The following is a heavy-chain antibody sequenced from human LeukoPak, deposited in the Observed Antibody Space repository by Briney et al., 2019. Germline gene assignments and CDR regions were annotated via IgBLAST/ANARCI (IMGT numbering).Heavy chain of an antibody. D-gene: IGHD3-22*01. Sequence: GGSLRLSCAASGFTFSSYGMHWVRQAPGKGLEWVAVIWYDGSNKYYADSVKGRFTISRDNSKNTLYLQMNSLRAEDTAVYYCARTYYYDSSGYREDWFDPWGQGTLVTVSS. CDR3: ARTYYYDSSGYREDWFDP. CDR1: GFTFSSYG. V-gene: IGHV3-33*01. CDR2: IWYDGSNK. J-gene: IGHJ5*02.